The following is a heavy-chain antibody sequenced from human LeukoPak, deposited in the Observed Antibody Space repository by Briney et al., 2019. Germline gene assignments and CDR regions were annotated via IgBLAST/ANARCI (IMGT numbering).Heavy chain of an antibody. D-gene: IGHD1-26*01. J-gene: IGHJ3*02. CDR1: GFTVSNNY. V-gene: IGHV3-53*01. Sequence: GGSLRLSCAASGFTVSNNYMSWVRQAPGKGLEWVSVIYRDGSTYYADSVKGRFTISRDNSKNTLSLQMNSLRAEDTAVYYCAKTLRELSGGAFDIWGQGTMVTVSS. CDR2: IYRDGST. CDR3: AKTLRELSGGAFDI.